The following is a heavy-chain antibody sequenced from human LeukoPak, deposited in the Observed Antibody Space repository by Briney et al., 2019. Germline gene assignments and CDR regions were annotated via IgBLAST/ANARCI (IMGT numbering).Heavy chain of an antibody. CDR1: GCSISSSSYY. J-gene: IGHJ5*02. CDR2: MYHSGNT. D-gene: IGHD2-15*01. V-gene: IGHV4-39*01. Sequence: PSETLSLTCTVSGCSISSSSYYWGWIRQPPGKGLEWIASMYHSGNTYYNPSLKSRVTVSVDTSKNQFSLKLNSVTAADTAVYYCATQQCSGGSCYSRAIWFDPWGQGTLVTVSS. CDR3: ATQQCSGGSCYSRAIWFDP.